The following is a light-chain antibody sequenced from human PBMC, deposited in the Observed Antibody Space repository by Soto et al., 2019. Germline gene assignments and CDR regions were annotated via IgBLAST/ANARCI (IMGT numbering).Light chain of an antibody. CDR3: QQRSKWRT. V-gene: IGKV3-11*01. CDR1: QSVSGY. CDR2: DAS. J-gene: IGKJ1*01. Sequence: EIGLTRCPATRPWSLGERANLSFRSSQSVSGYLAWYQQKPGQAPRLLIYDASKRATGIPARFSGSGFGTDFTLTISSIEPEDFAVYYCQQRSKWRTFGQGTKVDI.